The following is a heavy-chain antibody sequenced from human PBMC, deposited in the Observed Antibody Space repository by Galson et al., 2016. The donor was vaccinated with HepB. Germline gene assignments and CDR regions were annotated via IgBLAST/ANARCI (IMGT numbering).Heavy chain of an antibody. Sequence: PALVKPTQTLTLTCTFSGFSLTTGGVRVGWIRQPPGKALEWLALIYWDDDKRYSPSLTSRLTITKDTSKNQVVLTMTNMDPGDTATYYCAHVRSGFDAFDVWGQGTMVTVSS. CDR2: IYWDDDK. V-gene: IGHV2-5*02. CDR3: AHVRSGFDAFDV. D-gene: IGHD3-22*01. CDR1: GFSLTTGGVR. J-gene: IGHJ3*01.